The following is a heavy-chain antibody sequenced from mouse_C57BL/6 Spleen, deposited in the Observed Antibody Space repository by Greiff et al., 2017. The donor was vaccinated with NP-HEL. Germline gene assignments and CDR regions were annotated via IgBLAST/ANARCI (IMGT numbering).Heavy chain of an antibody. CDR1: GYTFTSYW. CDR2: IHPNSGST. V-gene: IGHV1-64*01. Sequence: QVQLQQPGAELVKPGASVKLSCKASGYTFTSYWMHWVKQRPGQGLEWIGMIHPNSGSTNYNEKFKSKATLTVDKSSSTAYMQLSSLTSEDSAVYYCARAGGYYAEAMDYWDQGTSVTVSS. CDR3: ARAGGYYAEAMDY. J-gene: IGHJ4*01. D-gene: IGHD2-3*01.